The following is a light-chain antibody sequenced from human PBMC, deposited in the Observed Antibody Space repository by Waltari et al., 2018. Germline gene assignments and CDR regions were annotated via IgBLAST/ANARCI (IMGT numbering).Light chain of an antibody. CDR3: CSYAGSYTYVV. CDR2: DVS. CDR1: SSDVGGYNS. Sequence: QSALTPPRSVSGSPGQSVTLSCTGTSSDVGGYNSVSWYQQHPGKAPTPMIYDVSKRPSGVPDRFSGSKSGNTASLTISGLQAEDEADYYCCSYAGSYTYVVFGGGTKLTVL. V-gene: IGLV2-11*01. J-gene: IGLJ2*01.